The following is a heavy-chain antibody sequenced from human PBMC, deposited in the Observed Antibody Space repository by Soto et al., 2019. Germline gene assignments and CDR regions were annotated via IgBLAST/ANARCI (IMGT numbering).Heavy chain of an antibody. Sequence: QVQLVQSGAEVKKPGASVKVSCKASGYTFTSYAMHWVRQAPGQRLEWMGWINAGNGNTKYSQQFQGRVTITRDTSASPAYMELSSLRSDDTAVDYCASKGAGYSYGDWGQGTMVTVSA. CDR1: GYTFTSYA. CDR2: INAGNGNT. CDR3: ASKGAGYSYGD. J-gene: IGHJ4*02. V-gene: IGHV1-3*01. D-gene: IGHD5-18*01.